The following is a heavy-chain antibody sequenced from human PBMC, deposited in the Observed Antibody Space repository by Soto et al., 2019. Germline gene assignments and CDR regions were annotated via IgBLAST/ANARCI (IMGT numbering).Heavy chain of an antibody. Sequence: EVQLVQSGGGLIQPGGSLRLSCAASGITVSSNYMNWVRQAPGKGLEWVSVIYSGDNAHYADSVKGRFTVSRDNSKNTLYLQMSSLRVEDTALYYCAREEEAFDIWGQGTMVTVSS. V-gene: IGHV3-53*01. CDR3: AREEEAFDI. J-gene: IGHJ3*02. CDR1: GITVSSNY. CDR2: IYSGDNA.